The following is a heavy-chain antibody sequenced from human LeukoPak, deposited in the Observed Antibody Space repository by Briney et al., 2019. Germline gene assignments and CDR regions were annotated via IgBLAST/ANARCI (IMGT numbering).Heavy chain of an antibody. CDR3: AREPVVADAFDI. CDR1: GYTFTSYY. Sequence: ASVKVSCKASGYTFTSYYMHWVRQAPGQGLEWMGIINPSGGSTSYAQKFQGRVTMTRDTSTSTAYMELSSLRSEDTAVYYCAREPVVADAFDIWGQGTMVTVSS. CDR2: INPSGGST. V-gene: IGHV1-46*01. J-gene: IGHJ3*02. D-gene: IGHD2-15*01.